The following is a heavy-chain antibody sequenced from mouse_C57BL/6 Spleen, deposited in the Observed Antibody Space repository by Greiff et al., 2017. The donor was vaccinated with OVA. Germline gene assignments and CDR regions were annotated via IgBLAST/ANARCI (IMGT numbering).Heavy chain of an antibody. D-gene: IGHD2-4*01. V-gene: IGHV1-81*01. CDR3: ARVYYDYDGYFDV. J-gene: IGHJ1*03. CDR2: IYPRSGNT. Sequence: VQLQQSGAELARPGASVKLSCKASGYTFTSYGISWVKQRTGQGLEWIGEIYPRSGNTYYNEKFKGKATFTADTSSNTAYMQLSSLTTEDSAIYYCARVYYDYDGYFDVWGTGTTVTVSS. CDR1: GYTFTSYG.